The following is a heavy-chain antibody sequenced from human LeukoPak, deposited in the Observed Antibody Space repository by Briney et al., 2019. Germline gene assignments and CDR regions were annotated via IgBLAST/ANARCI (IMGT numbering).Heavy chain of an antibody. CDR1: GGSVSSGSYY. V-gene: IGHV4-61*01. CDR2: IYYSGST. CDR3: ARVSYYYDSSGSRGDFDI. J-gene: IGHJ3*02. Sequence: SESLSLTCTVSGGSVSSGSYYWGWIRQPPGMGRVCIRYIYYSGSTNYNPSLKSRVTISVDTSKNQFSLKLSSVTAADTAVYYCARVSYYYDSSGSRGDFDIWGQGTMVTVSS. D-gene: IGHD3-22*01.